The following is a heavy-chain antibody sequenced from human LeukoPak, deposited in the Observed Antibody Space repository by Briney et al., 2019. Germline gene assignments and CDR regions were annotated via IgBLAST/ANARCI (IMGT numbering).Heavy chain of an antibody. CDR1: GYTFTDYY. CDR3: ARANFLYCSSTTCLFDY. D-gene: IGHD2-2*01. CDR2: INPNDGDR. V-gene: IGHV1-2*02. Sequence: GASVKVSCKASGYTFTDYYMNWVRQAPGQGVEWMGWINPNDGDRNYAQKFRGRVTMTRDTSISTAHMEVSRLRSDDAAVYYCARANFLYCSSTTCLFDYWAQGTLVSVSS. J-gene: IGHJ4*02.